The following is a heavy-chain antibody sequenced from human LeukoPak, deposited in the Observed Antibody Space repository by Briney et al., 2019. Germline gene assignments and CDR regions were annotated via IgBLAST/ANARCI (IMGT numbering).Heavy chain of an antibody. CDR3: ARADISGLRG. V-gene: IGHV3-74*01. Sequence: GGSLRLSCVASGFTFSSHWMHWVRQAPGKGPVWVSRIDSDGSRTTSADSVKGRFIISRDNAKNTLYLEMNSLGVDDTAVYYCARADISGLRGWGQGTLVIVSS. D-gene: IGHD3/OR15-3a*01. CDR1: GFTFSSHW. J-gene: IGHJ4*02. CDR2: IDSDGSRT.